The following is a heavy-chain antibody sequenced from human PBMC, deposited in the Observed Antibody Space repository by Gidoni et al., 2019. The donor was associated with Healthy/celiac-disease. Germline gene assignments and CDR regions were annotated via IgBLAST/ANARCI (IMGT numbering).Heavy chain of an antibody. V-gene: IGHV4-34*01. CDR2: INHSGST. J-gene: IGHJ4*02. D-gene: IGHD6-19*01. Sequence: QVQLQQWGAGLLKPSETLSLTCAVYGGSFSGYYWSWIRQPPGKGLEWIGEINHSGSTNYNPSLKSRVTISVDTSKNQFSLKLSSVTAADTAVYYCARGRPSPFIAVASPFDYWGQGTLVTVSS. CDR3: ARGRPSPFIAVASPFDY. CDR1: GGSFSGYY.